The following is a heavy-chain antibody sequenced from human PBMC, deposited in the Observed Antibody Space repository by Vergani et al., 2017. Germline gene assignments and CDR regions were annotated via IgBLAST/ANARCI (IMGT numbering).Heavy chain of an antibody. CDR1: GYTFTDYY. Sequence: QVQRVQSGTEVRKPGASVKVSCKTSGYTFTDYYIHWVRQAPGQGLEWMGWFNPSSDGTEHAQKFQGGGTMTRNTSISTAYMELRRLKSDDTSFFYCARSQRRLGSTLRRGNFDYWGQGTLVTVSS. D-gene: IGHD2/OR15-2a*01. V-gene: IGHV1-2*02. CDR3: ARSQRRLGSTLRRGNFDY. J-gene: IGHJ4*02. CDR2: FNPSSDGT.